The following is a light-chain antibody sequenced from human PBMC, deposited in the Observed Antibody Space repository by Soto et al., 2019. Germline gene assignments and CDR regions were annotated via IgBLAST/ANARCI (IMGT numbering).Light chain of an antibody. CDR1: SSDVGAYKY. J-gene: IGLJ2*01. CDR3: SSFTTSSTVL. V-gene: IGLV2-14*03. CDR2: DVT. Sequence: QSVLTQPASVSGSPGQSIALSCTGTSSDVGAYKYVSWYQQYPGNAPKLMIYDVTERPSGVSDRFSGSKSGNTASLTISGLQAEDEADYYCSSFTTSSTVLFGGGTKLTVL.